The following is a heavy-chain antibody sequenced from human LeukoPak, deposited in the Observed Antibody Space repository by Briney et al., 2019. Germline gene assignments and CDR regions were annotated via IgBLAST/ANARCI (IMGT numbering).Heavy chain of an antibody. CDR3: AKDIDYYDSSGYYTRAVFDY. CDR2: ISGSGGST. D-gene: IGHD3-22*01. J-gene: IGHJ4*02. V-gene: IGHV3-23*01. CDR1: GFTFSSYA. Sequence: GGSLRLSCAASGFTFSSYAMSWVRQAPGKGLEWVSAISGSGGSTYYADSVKGRFTISRDNSKSTLYLQMNSLRAEDTAVYYCAKDIDYYDSSGYYTRAVFDYWGQGTLVTVSS.